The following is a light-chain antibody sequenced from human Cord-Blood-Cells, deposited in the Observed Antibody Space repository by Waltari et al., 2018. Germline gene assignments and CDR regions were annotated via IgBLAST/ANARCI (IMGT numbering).Light chain of an antibody. V-gene: IGLV2-14*01. Sequence: QSALTQPASVSGSPGQSITLSCTGTSSAVGGYNYVSWYQQHPGKAPKLMIYEVSNRPSGVSNRFSGSKSGNTASLTISGLQAEDEADYYCSSYTSSSTVFGGGTKLTVL. CDR3: SSYTSSSTV. J-gene: IGLJ2*01. CDR1: SSAVGGYNY. CDR2: EVS.